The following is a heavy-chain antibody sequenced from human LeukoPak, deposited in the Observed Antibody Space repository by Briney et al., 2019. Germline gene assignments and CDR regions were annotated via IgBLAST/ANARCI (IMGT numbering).Heavy chain of an antibody. Sequence: GGSLRLSCAASGFAFSSYAMHWVRQAPGKGLEWVSGINNHDGNTYNADSVKGRFFISRDDSKSTLYLQMNSLRAEDTAVHYCARDYYDSGSYGGISFDYWGQGTLVTVSS. CDR1: GFAFSSYA. J-gene: IGHJ4*02. CDR2: INNHDGNT. V-gene: IGHV3-23*01. D-gene: IGHD3-10*01. CDR3: ARDYYDSGSYGGISFDY.